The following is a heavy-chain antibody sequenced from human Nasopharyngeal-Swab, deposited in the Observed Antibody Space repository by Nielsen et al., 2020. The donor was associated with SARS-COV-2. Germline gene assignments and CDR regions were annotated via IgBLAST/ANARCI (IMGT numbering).Heavy chain of an antibody. CDR1: VGTFSSYA. CDR2: IIPIFGTA. V-gene: IGHV1-69*06. CDR3: ARGGPYYYGMDV. J-gene: IGHJ6*02. Sequence: SVNVSCKASVGTFSSYAISWLRQAPGQGLEWMGGIIPIFGTANYAQKFQGRVTITADKSTSTAYMELSSLRSEDTAVYYCARGGPYYYGMDVWGQGTTVTVSS.